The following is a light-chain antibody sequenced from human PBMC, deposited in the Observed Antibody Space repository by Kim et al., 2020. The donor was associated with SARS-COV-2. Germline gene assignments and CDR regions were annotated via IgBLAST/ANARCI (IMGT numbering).Light chain of an antibody. J-gene: IGKJ3*01. Sequence: EIVLTQSPGTLSLSPGEGATLSCRASERISSRYLAWYQRKPGQAPRLLIYGQFNRATGIPDRFSGSGSGTEFTLTISRLEPEDFAVYYCEKYGDSPFAFGPDTKVDI. CDR1: ERISSRY. CDR3: EKYGDSPFA. CDR2: GQF. V-gene: IGKV3-20*01.